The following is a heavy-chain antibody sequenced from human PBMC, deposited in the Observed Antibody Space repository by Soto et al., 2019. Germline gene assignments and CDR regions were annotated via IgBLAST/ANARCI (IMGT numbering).Heavy chain of an antibody. CDR2: IYPGDSDT. V-gene: IGHV5-51*01. J-gene: IGHJ6*02. Sequence: GESLKISCKGSGYSFTSYWIGWVRQMPGKGLEWMGIIYPGDSDTRYSPSFQGQVTISADKSISTAYLQWSSLKASDTAMYYCARQDIVVVPGAVNGMDVWGQGTTVPSP. CDR1: GYSFTSYW. CDR3: ARQDIVVVPGAVNGMDV. D-gene: IGHD2-2*01.